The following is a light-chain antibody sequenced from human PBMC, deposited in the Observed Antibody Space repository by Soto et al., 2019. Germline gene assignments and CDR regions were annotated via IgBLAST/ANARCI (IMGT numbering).Light chain of an antibody. V-gene: IGLV2-8*01. Sequence: QSALTQPPSASGSPGQSVAISCTGTSSDVGGYNDVSWYQQHPGKAPKLMIYEVTKRPSGVPDRFSGSKSGNTASLTVSGLQADDEADYYGSSYAGSNNLGVVFGGGTKLTVL. CDR3: SSYAGSNNLGVV. CDR2: EVT. J-gene: IGLJ2*01. CDR1: SSDVGGYND.